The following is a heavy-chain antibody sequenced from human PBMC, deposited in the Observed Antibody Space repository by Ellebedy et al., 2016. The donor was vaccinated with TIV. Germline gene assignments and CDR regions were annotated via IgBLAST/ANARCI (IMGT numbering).Heavy chain of an antibody. CDR2: ISSRSDYI. CDR1: GFTFSPYA. CDR3: ARVKNPWKSNSVIDY. Sequence: PGGSLRLSCAASGFTFSPYAMNWVRQAPGKGLEWVSCISSRSDYIYYAASVRGRFTISRDNAKNSLFLELNSLRAEETAVYYCARVKNPWKSNSVIDYWGQGTLVTVSS. J-gene: IGHJ4*02. V-gene: IGHV3-21*01. D-gene: IGHD4-23*01.